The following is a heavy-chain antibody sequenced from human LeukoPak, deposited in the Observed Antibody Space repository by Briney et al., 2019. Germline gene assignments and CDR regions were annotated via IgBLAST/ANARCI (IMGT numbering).Heavy chain of an antibody. CDR3: AKSGGYGLIDY. CDR2: IYYSGSA. Sequence: PSETLSLTCTVSGGSISSYYWSWIRQPPGKGLEWIGYIYYSGSANYHPSLKSRVTISVDTSKNRFSLRLSSVTAADTAMYYCAKSGGYGLIDYWGQGTLVTVSS. J-gene: IGHJ4*02. V-gene: IGHV4-59*01. D-gene: IGHD1-26*01. CDR1: GGSISSYY.